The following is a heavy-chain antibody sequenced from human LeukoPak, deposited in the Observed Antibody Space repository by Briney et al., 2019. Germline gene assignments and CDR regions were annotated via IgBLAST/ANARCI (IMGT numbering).Heavy chain of an antibody. J-gene: IGHJ4*02. Sequence: GGSLRLSCAASGFTFSSYAMRWVRQAPGKGLEWVAVISYDGSNKYYADSVKGRFTISRDNSKNTLYLQMNSLRAEDTAVYYCARDPDGYNSYFDYWGQGTLVTVSS. CDR1: GFTFSSYA. CDR3: ARDPDGYNSYFDY. CDR2: ISYDGSNK. V-gene: IGHV3-30*01. D-gene: IGHD5-24*01.